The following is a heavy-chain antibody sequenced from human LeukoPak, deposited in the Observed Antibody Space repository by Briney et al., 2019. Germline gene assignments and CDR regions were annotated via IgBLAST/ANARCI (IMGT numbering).Heavy chain of an antibody. D-gene: IGHD6-6*01. CDR2: ISAYNGNT. V-gene: IGHV1-18*01. Sequence: ASVTLSCKASGYTFTSYGISWVRQAPGQGLEWMGWISAYNGNTNYAQKLQGRVTMTTDTSTSTAYMELRSLRSDDTAVYYCARDPRGGYSSSSGELDYWGQGTLVTVSS. CDR3: ARDPRGGYSSSSGELDY. J-gene: IGHJ4*02. CDR1: GYTFTSYG.